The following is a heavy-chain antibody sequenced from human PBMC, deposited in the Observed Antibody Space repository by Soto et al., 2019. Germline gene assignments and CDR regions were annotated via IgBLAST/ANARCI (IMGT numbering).Heavy chain of an antibody. CDR2: IIPILGIA. V-gene: IGHV1-69*02. D-gene: IGHD3-9*01. CDR1: GGTFSSYT. Sequence: QVQLVQSGAEVKKPGSSVKVSCKASGGTFSSYTISWVRQAPGQGLEWMGRIIPILGIANYAQKFQVRVTITADKSTSTAYMELSSLRSEDTAVYYCARVDDIWTGYGDYWGQGTLVTVSS. CDR3: ARVDDIWTGYGDY. J-gene: IGHJ4*02.